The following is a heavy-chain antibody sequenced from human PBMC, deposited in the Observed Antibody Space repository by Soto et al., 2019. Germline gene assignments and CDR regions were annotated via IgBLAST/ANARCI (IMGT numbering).Heavy chain of an antibody. CDR2: IVVGSGNT. J-gene: IGHJ6*02. CDR3: AAEGTSGAIMTGPTNTYYSGMDI. V-gene: IGHV1-58*01. Sequence: ASVKVSCKASGFTFTSSAVQWVRQARGQRLEWIGWIVVGSGNTNYAQKFQERVTITRDMSTSTAYMELSSLRSEDTAVYYCAAEGTSGAIMTGPTNTYYSGMDIWGQGNTVTVSS. CDR1: GFTFTSSA. D-gene: IGHD1-7*01.